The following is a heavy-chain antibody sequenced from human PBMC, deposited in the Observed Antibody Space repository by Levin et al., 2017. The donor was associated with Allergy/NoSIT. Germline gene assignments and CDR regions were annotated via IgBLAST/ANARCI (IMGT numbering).Heavy chain of an antibody. CDR3: ARDGDIVVVPAATLAPYYYYYMDV. V-gene: IGHV1-69*04. D-gene: IGHD2-2*01. Sequence: KISCKASGGTFSSYAISWVRQAPGQGLEWMGRIIPILGIANYAQKFQGRVTITADKSTSTAYMELSSLRSEDTAVYYCARDGDIVVVPAATLAPYYYYYMDVWGKGTTVTVSS. CDR2: IIPILGIA. J-gene: IGHJ6*03. CDR1: GGTFSSYA.